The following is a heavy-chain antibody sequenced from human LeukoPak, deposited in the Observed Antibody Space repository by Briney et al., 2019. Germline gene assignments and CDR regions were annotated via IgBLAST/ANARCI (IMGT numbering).Heavy chain of an antibody. V-gene: IGHV3-11*04. CDR1: GFTFSDYY. CDR3: ARHSPVATEAFDI. Sequence: GGSLRLSCAASGFTFSDYYMSWIRQAPGKGLEWVSYISSSGSTIYYADSVKGRFTISRDNAKNSLYLQMNSLRAEDTAIYYCARHSPVATEAFDIWGQGTMATVSS. CDR2: ISSSGSTI. D-gene: IGHD2-2*01. J-gene: IGHJ3*02.